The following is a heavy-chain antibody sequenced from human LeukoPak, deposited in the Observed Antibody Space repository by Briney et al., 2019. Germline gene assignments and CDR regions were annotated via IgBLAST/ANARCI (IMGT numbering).Heavy chain of an antibody. J-gene: IGHJ4*02. CDR1: GFTFSSYW. Sequence: VPLGGSLRLSCAASGFTFSSYWMSWVRQAPGKGLEWVANIKQDGSEKYYVDSVKGRFTISRDNAKNSLYLQMNSLRAEDTAVYYCARVSLNTVTTLQYFDYWGQGTLVTVSS. D-gene: IGHD4-17*01. V-gene: IGHV3-7*01. CDR3: ARVSLNTVTTLQYFDY. CDR2: IKQDGSEK.